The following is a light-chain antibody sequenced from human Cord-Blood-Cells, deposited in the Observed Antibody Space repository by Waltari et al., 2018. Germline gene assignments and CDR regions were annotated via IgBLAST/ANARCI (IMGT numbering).Light chain of an antibody. Sequence: DIVMTQSPDSLAVSLGERATINCKYSQSVLYSSNNKNYLAWYQQKPGQPPKLLIYWASTRESGVPDRFSVSGSGTDFTLTISSLQAEDVAVYYCQQYYSTPRTFGQGTKVEIK. CDR3: QQYYSTPRT. V-gene: IGKV4-1*01. CDR2: WAS. J-gene: IGKJ1*01. CDR1: QSVLYSSNNKNY.